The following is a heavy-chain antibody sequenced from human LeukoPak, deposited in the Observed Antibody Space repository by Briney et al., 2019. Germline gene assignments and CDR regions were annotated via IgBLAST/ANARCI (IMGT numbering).Heavy chain of an antibody. CDR2: IWYDGRNK. D-gene: IGHD3-3*01. J-gene: IGHJ4*02. CDR1: GFTFSSYG. CDR3: ARERDDFWTHNWDFDY. V-gene: IGHV3-30*12. Sequence: GGSLRLSCAASGFTFSSYGMHWVGQAPGKGLEWVAVIWYDGRNKFYADSLKGRFTISRDNSKNTLYLQMNSLRAEDTAVYCCARERDDFWTHNWDFDYWGQGTLVTVSS.